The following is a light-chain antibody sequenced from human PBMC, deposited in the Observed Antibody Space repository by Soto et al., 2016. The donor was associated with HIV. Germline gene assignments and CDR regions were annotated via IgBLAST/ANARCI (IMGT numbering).Light chain of an antibody. CDR3: WQGTHWPPWT. CDR1: QSLVHSDGHTY. CDR2: KVS. J-gene: IGKJ1*01. Sequence: DFVMTQSPLSLAVTLGQPATLSCRSSQSLVHSDGHTYLHWFQQRPGQSPRRLIYKVSNRDSGVPDRFSGSGSGTDFTLKISRVEAEDVGVYYCWQGTHWPPWTFGQGTKVEVK. V-gene: IGKV2-30*02.